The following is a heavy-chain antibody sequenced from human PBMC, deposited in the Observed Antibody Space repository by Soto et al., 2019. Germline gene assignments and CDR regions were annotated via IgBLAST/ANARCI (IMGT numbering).Heavy chain of an antibody. CDR1: GFTFSSYA. CDR3: ARDLNHFGELIFDS. V-gene: IGHV3-23*01. Sequence: GGSLRLSCAASGFTFSSYAMSWVRQAPGKGLEWVSAISGSGGSTYYADSVKGRFTISRDNAQNSLYLQMSSLRDDDTAVYYCARDLNHFGELIFDSWGQGILVTVSS. CDR2: ISGSGGST. D-gene: IGHD3-3*01. J-gene: IGHJ4*02.